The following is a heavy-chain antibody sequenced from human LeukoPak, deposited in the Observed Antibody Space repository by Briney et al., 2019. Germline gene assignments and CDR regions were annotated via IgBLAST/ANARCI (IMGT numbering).Heavy chain of an antibody. CDR3: AREGGVVVADSWYFDL. V-gene: IGHV3-9*01. J-gene: IGHJ2*01. Sequence: GGSLRLSCAASGFTFDDYAMHWVRQAPGKGLEWVSGISWNSGSIGYADSVKGRFTISRDNSKNTLYLQMNSLRAEDTAVYYCAREGGVVVADSWYFDLWGRGTLVTVSS. CDR1: GFTFDDYA. CDR2: ISWNSGSI. D-gene: IGHD3-22*01.